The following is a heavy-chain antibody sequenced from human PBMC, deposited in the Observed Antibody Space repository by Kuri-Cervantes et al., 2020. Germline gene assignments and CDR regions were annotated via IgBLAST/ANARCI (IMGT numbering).Heavy chain of an antibody. CDR2: ISYDGSNK. Sequence: GGSLRLSCAASGFTFSSYAMHWVRQAPGKGLEWVAVISYDGSNKYYADSVKGRFTISRDNSKNTLYLQMNSLRAEDTAVYYCARDRRSSSGSYAAYWGRGTLVTVSS. V-gene: IGHV3-30-3*01. D-gene: IGHD1-26*01. CDR3: ARDRRSSSGSYAAY. J-gene: IGHJ4*02. CDR1: GFTFSSYA.